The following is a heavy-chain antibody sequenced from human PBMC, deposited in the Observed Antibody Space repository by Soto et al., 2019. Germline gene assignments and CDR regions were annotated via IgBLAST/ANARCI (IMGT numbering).Heavy chain of an antibody. V-gene: IGHV1-18*01. CDR1: GYTFTDYG. CDR3: ARGPESRSTAYFDY. D-gene: IGHD1-26*01. Sequence: ASVKVSCKASGYTFTDYGVTWVRQAPGQGLEWMGWISAYTGNTNYAQKVQGRVTMSTDTSTSTAYLELRSLRSDDTAVYYCARGPESRSTAYFDYWGQGTLVTVSS. J-gene: IGHJ4*02. CDR2: ISAYTGNT.